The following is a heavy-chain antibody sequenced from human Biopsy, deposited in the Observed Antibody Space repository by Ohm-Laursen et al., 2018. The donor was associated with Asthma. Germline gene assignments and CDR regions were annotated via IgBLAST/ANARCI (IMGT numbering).Heavy chain of an antibody. CDR1: GGSVSTGSYY. CDR3: ARGPNYHGSGRAPIGMDV. CDR2: IYYTGSD. D-gene: IGHD3-10*01. Sequence: SETLSLTCTVSGGSVSTGSYYWSWIRQPPGKGLEWLGYIYYTGSDNYNPSLKSRVTTSVDTSKNQFSLRLNSVTAADTAVYYCARGPNYHGSGRAPIGMDVWGQGTTVTVSS. J-gene: IGHJ6*02. V-gene: IGHV4-61*01.